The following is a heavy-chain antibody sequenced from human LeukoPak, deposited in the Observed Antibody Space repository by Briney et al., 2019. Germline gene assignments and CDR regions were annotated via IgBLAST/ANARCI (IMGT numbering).Heavy chain of an antibody. J-gene: IGHJ4*02. CDR3: AKEVIVGVSFDY. CDR1: GFTFSSYS. Sequence: GGSLRLSCAASGFTFSSYSMNWVRQAPGKGLEWVSSISSSSSYIYYADSVKGRFTISRDNAKNSLYLQMNSLRAEDTAVYYCAKEVIVGVSFDYWGQGTLVTVSS. D-gene: IGHD1-26*01. V-gene: IGHV3-21*04. CDR2: ISSSSSYI.